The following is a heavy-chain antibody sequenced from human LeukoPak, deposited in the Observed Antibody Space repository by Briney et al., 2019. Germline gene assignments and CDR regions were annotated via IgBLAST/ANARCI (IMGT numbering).Heavy chain of an antibody. CDR2: INHSGST. J-gene: IGHJ4*02. V-gene: IGHV4-34*01. Sequence: SETLSLTCAVYGGSFSGYYWSWIRQPPGKGLEWIGEINHSGSTNYNPSLKSRVTISVDTSKNQFSLKLSSVTAADTAVYYCARHIQGWLEPFDYWGQGTLVTVSS. CDR3: ARHIQGWLEPFDY. D-gene: IGHD5-12*01. CDR1: GGSFSGYY.